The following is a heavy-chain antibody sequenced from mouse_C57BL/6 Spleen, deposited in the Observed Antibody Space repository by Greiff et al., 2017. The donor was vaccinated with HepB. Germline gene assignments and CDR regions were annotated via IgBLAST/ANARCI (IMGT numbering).Heavy chain of an antibody. D-gene: IGHD1-1*01. CDR3: ARRGHYYGSSYGYAMDY. J-gene: IGHJ4*01. V-gene: IGHV5-17*01. CDR1: GFTFSDYG. CDR2: ISSGSSTI. Sequence: EVKLMESGGGLVKPGGSLKLSCAASGFTFSDYGMHWVRQAPEKGLEWVAYISSGSSTIYYADPVKGRFTISRDNAKNTLFLQMTSLRSEDTAMYYCARRGHYYGSSYGYAMDYWGQGTSVTVSS.